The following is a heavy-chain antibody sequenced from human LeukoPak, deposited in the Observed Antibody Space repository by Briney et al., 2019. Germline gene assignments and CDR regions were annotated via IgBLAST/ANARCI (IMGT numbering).Heavy chain of an antibody. CDR1: RYSISSGYY. CDR2: IYHSGST. D-gene: IGHD6-19*01. Sequence: PSETLSLTSADSRYSISSGYYWAWIRQPPGKGLEWIGSIYHSGSTYYNPSLKSRVTISVDTSKNQFSLKLSSVTAADTAVYYCARHGVAGTPYYFDYWGQGTLVTVSS. CDR3: ARHGVAGTPYYFDY. J-gene: IGHJ4*02. V-gene: IGHV4-38-2*01.